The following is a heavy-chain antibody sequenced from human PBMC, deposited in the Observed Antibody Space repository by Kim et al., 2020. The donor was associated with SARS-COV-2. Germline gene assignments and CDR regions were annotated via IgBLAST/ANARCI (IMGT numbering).Heavy chain of an antibody. CDR3: ARVGGTIFGVVIRGRYYGMYV. Sequence: SETLSLTCAVSGGSISSSNWWSWVRQPPGKGLEGIGEIYHSGSTNYNPSVKSRVTISVDKSKNQFSLKLSSVTAADTAVYYCARVGGTIFGVVIRGRYYGMYVWGQGTTVTVSS. CDR2: IYHSGST. J-gene: IGHJ6*02. D-gene: IGHD3-3*01. V-gene: IGHV4-4*02. CDR1: GGSISSSNW.